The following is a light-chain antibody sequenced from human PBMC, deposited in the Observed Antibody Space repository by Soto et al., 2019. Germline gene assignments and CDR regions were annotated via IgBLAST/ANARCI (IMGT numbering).Light chain of an antibody. Sequence: DIQMTQSPSAMSASVGDRVTITCRASQGIDNYLAWFQQKPGKVPQRLIYAASTLQSGVPSRFSGSGSGTEFTLTISSLQPEDFATYYCHQRNQFGQGTRLEIK. J-gene: IGKJ5*01. CDR3: HQRNQ. CDR1: QGIDNY. CDR2: AAS. V-gene: IGKV1-17*03.